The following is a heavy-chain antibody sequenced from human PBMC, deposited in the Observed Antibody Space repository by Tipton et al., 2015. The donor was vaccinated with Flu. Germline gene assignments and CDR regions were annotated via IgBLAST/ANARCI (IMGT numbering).Heavy chain of an antibody. CDR3: ARRGQTQYYYSYSGMDV. J-gene: IGHJ6*02. V-gene: IGHV1-69*01. CDR1: GGTFSSYA. CDR2: IIPIFGTA. D-gene: IGHD3-16*01. Sequence: QLVQSGAEVKKPGSSVKVSCKASGGTFSSYAISWVRQAPGQGLEWMGGIIPIFGTANYARKFQGRVTITADESTSTAYMELSSLRSAGSAVYYCARRGQTQYYYSYSGMDVWGQGTPGTVSS.